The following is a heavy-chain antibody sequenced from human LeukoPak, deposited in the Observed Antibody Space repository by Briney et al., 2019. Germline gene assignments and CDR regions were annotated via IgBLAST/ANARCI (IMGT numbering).Heavy chain of an antibody. D-gene: IGHD2-15*01. CDR3: ARVRRVVVAASHYYYYYGMDV. J-gene: IGHJ6*02. V-gene: IGHV4-61*01. CDR1: GGSVSSVSYY. CDR2: IYYSGST. Sequence: SDTLSLTCTVSGGSVSSVSYYWSWIRQPPGKGLEWIGYIYYSGSTNYNPSLKSRVTISVDTSKNQFSLKLSSVTAADTAVYYCARVRRVVVAASHYYYYYGMDVWGQGTTVTVSS.